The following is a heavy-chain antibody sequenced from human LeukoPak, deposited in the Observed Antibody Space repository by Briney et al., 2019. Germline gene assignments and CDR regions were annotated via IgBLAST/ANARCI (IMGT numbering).Heavy chain of an antibody. CDR2: IYYSGST. J-gene: IGHJ4*02. Sequence: SETLSLTCTVSGGSISSYYWSWIRQPPGKGLEWIGYIYYSGSTNYNPSLKSRVTISVDTSKNQFSLKLSSVTAADTAVYYCARRYREVFDYWGQGTLVTVSS. CDR1: GGSISSYY. D-gene: IGHD4-11*01. CDR3: ARRYREVFDY. V-gene: IGHV4-59*01.